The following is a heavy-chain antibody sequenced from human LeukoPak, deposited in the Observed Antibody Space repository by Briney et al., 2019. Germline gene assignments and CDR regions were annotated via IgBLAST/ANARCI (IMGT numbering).Heavy chain of an antibody. J-gene: IGHJ4*02. D-gene: IGHD2-15*01. CDR2: IYYSGGT. CDR3: ARSPTGGSPFFDY. V-gene: IGHV4-59*11. Sequence: SETLSLTCTVSGGSISTHYWSWIRQPPGKGLEWIGYIYYSGGTNYNPSPKSRLTISVGTSKNQFSLRLSSVTAADTAVYYCARSPTGGSPFFDYWGQGTLVTVSS. CDR1: GGSISTHY.